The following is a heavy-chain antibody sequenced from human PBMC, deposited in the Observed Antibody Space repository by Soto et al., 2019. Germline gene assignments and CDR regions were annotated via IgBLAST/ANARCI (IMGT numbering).Heavy chain of an antibody. CDR2: ISSSGGST. V-gene: IGHV3-23*01. CDR3: AKETLRFLDQPGGAFDV. J-gene: IGHJ3*01. D-gene: IGHD3-3*01. Sequence: GGSLRLSCAASGFTFSDYAMSWVRQAPGKGLEWVSGISSSGGSTYDADAVKGRFTISRDNSKSTLYLQMNSLGAGDTAVFYCAKETLRFLDQPGGAFDVWGQGTMVTVSS. CDR1: GFTFSDYA.